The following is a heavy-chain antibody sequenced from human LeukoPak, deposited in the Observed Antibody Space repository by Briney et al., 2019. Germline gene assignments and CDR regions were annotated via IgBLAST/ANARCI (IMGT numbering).Heavy chain of an antibody. CDR3: AREYDSSGTRAAFDI. CDR1: GFTFSSYE. V-gene: IGHV3-48*03. Sequence: GGSLRLSCAASGFTFSSYEMNWVRQAPGKGLEWVSYIDSSGSTIYYADSVKGRFTISRDNAKNSLYLQMNSLRAEDTALYYCAREYDSSGTRAAFDIWGQGTMVTVSS. CDR2: IDSSGSTI. J-gene: IGHJ3*02. D-gene: IGHD3-22*01.